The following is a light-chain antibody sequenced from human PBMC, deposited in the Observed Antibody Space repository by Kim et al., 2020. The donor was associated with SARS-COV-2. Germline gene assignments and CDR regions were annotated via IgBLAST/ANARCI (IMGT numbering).Light chain of an antibody. V-gene: IGKV1-33*01. CDR1: RDITNY. CDR2: DSS. CDR3: QQYDNLPIT. J-gene: IGKJ4*01. Sequence: DIQMTQSPSSLSASVGHRVTITCQASRDITNYLNWYQQKPGKAPKLLIFDSSNLKTGVPSRFSGAGSGTDFTFTISSLQPEDIAIYYCQQYDNLPITFGGGTKVDIK.